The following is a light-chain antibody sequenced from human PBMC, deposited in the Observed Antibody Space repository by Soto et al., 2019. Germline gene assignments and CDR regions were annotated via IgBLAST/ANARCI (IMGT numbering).Light chain of an antibody. V-gene: IGKV3-20*01. CDR3: QQYGSSRT. CDR2: GAS. J-gene: IGKJ1*01. CDR1: QSVSSSY. Sequence: ESVLTQSQATLSLSPGERATLSCRASQSVSSSYLAWYQQKPGQAPRLLIYGASSRATGIPDRFSGSGSGTDFTLTISRLEPEDFAVYYCQQYGSSRTFGQGTNVDIK.